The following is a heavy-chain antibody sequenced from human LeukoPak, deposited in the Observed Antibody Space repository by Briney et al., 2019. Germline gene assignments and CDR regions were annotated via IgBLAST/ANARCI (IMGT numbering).Heavy chain of an antibody. CDR1: GFTFSSYG. V-gene: IGHV3-30*02. CDR3: AKDLYGGNPGGGFDY. J-gene: IGHJ4*02. CDR2: IWYDGSNK. Sequence: GGSLRLSCAASGFTFSSYGMHWVRQAPGKGLESVAVIWYDGSNKYYADSVKGRFTISRDNSKNTLYLQMNSLRAEDTAVYYCAKDLYGGNPGGGFDYWGQGTLVTVSS. D-gene: IGHD4-23*01.